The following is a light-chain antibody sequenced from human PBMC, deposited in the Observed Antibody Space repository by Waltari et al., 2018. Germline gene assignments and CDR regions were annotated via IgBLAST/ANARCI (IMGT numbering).Light chain of an antibody. CDR3: QQYTTRPLT. V-gene: IGKV3-15*01. CDR2: GAS. Sequence: EIVMTQSPGTLSVSPGDGATLSCRASQSVSSKVAWYQQRPGQAPRLLIFGASTRATGIPARFSGSESGTDFTLTISSLQSEDSGVYFCQQYTTRPLTFGGGTKVEI. CDR1: QSVSSK. J-gene: IGKJ4*01.